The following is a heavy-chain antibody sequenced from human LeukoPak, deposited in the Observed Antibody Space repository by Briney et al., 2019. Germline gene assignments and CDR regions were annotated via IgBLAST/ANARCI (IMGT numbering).Heavy chain of an antibody. CDR3: ARTPTTYTYGTFDS. Sequence: SETLSLTCTISGGSISSYYRSWIRQPPGKGLEWIGYIYYSGSTVYNPSLKSRVTISVDTSRNQFSLKLSSVTAADTALYYCARTPTTYTYGTFDSWGQGTLVTVSS. CDR1: GGSISSYY. D-gene: IGHD5-18*01. J-gene: IGHJ4*02. V-gene: IGHV4-59*01. CDR2: IYYSGST.